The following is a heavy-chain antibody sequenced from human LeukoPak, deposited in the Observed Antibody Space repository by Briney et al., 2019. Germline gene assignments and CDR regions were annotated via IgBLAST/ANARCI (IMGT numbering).Heavy chain of an antibody. Sequence: KPSQTLSLTCSVSGDSISSATHYWSWIRQPAGKGLEWIGRVYTTGSTNYNPSLKSRVSISVDTSKNQFSLNVTSVTAADTAVYYCAREREIAVAGTAPFDYWGQGTLVTVPS. D-gene: IGHD6-19*01. CDR1: GDSISSATHY. CDR3: AREREIAVAGTAPFDY. CDR2: VYTTGST. V-gene: IGHV4-61*02. J-gene: IGHJ4*02.